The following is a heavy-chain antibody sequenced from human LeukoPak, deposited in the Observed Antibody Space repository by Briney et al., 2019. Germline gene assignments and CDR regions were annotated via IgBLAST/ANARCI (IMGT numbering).Heavy chain of an antibody. Sequence: SQTLSLTCAISGDSVSSNSAAWNWIRRSPSRGLEWLGRTYYRSKWYNDYAVSVKSRITINPDTSKNQFSLQLNSVTPEDTAVYYCARDSSSAGRNWFGPWGQGTLVTVSS. CDR3: ARDSSSAGRNWFGP. CDR1: GDSVSSNSAA. CDR2: TYYRSKWYN. J-gene: IGHJ5*02. D-gene: IGHD6-6*01. V-gene: IGHV6-1*01.